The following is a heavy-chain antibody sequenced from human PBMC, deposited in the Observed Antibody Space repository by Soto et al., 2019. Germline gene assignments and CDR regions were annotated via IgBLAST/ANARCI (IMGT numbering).Heavy chain of an antibody. V-gene: IGHV4-34*01. J-gene: IGHJ6*02. CDR1: GESFSGYY. Sequence: PSETLSLTCAVYGESFSGYYWSWIRQPPGKGLEWIGEINHSGSTNYNPSLKSRVTISVDTSKNQFSLKLSSVTAADTAVYYCARVDGWSGYYYGMDVWGQGTTVTVSS. CDR2: INHSGST. CDR3: ARVDGWSGYYYGMDV. D-gene: IGHD6-19*01.